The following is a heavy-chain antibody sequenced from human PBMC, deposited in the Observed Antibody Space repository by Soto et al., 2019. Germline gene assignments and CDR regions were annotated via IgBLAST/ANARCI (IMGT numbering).Heavy chain of an antibody. Sequence: GESLKISCKGSGYSFTSYWISWVRQMSGKGLEWMGRIDPSDSYTNYSPSFQGHVTISADKSISTAYLQWSSLKASDTAMYYCARRYCSSTSCYSGYYGMDVWGQGTTVTVSS. CDR1: GYSFTSYW. CDR2: IDPSDSYT. D-gene: IGHD2-2*01. CDR3: ARRYCSSTSCYSGYYGMDV. V-gene: IGHV5-10-1*01. J-gene: IGHJ6*02.